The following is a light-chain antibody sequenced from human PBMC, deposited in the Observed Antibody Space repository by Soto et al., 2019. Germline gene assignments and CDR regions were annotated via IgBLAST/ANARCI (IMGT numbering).Light chain of an antibody. V-gene: IGKV1-9*01. Sequence: IQLTQSPSSLSASVGDRVTITCRASQAISSHLAWYQQKPGKAPNLLVYVASTLQSGVPSRFSGSGSGTDLSISINSLQPEDFETYYCQQLNSYRLTFGGGTKVDIK. CDR1: QAISSH. J-gene: IGKJ4*01. CDR3: QQLNSYRLT. CDR2: VAS.